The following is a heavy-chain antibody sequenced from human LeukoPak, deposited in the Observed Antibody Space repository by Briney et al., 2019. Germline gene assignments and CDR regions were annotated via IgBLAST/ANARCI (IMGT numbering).Heavy chain of an antibody. CDR3: AREPTSGWSRYFDY. D-gene: IGHD6-19*01. V-gene: IGHV3-48*02. Sequence: PGGSLRLSCAASGFIFSSYSMIWVRQAPGKGLESISSISSSSTTISYADSVKGRFTISRDNAKSSLYLQMTSLRDEDTAVYYCAREPTSGWSRYFDYWGQGILVTVSS. CDR1: GFIFSSYS. CDR2: ISSSSTTI. J-gene: IGHJ4*02.